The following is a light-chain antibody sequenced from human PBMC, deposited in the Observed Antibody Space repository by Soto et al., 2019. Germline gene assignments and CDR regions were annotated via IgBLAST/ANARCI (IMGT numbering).Light chain of an antibody. CDR2: GTS. V-gene: IGKV1-39*01. J-gene: IGKJ1*01. CDR3: QQSYNTLRT. CDR1: QGISSY. Sequence: DIQLTQSPSFLSASVGDRVTITCRASQGISSYLAWYQQKPGKAPKLLIHGTSNLQAGVPPRFSGSGSGTDFTLTISNLQPEDSATYYCQQSYNTLRTFGQGTKVDIK.